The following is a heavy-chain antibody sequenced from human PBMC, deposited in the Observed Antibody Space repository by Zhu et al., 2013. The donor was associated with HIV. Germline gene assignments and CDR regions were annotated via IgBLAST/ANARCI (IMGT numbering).Heavy chain of an antibody. V-gene: IGHV1-2*02. J-gene: IGHJ4*02. CDR3: AREDRRLMTTLNY. CDR1: RYTFTAYY. Sequence: QVQLVQSGAEVKRPGASVKISCKASRYTFTAYYLHWVRQAPGQGLEWLGWLNPRNGGTNYAQKFRDRVTLTRDTSIDTAYMELSGLRSDDTALYFCAREDRRLMTTLNYWGQGTLITV. CDR2: LNPRNGGT. D-gene: IGHD4-4*01.